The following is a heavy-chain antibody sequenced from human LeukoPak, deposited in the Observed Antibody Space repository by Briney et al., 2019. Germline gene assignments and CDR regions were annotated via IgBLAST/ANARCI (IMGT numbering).Heavy chain of an antibody. CDR3: ARRAADDAFDI. CDR2: IYYSGST. J-gene: IGHJ3*02. Sequence: SETLSLTCTVSGGFINSYYWSWIRQPPGKGLEWIGYIYYSGSTNYNPSLTSRVTISVDRDKNQFSLKLSSVTAADTAMYYCARRAADDAFDIWGQGTMVTVSS. V-gene: IGHV4-59*08. CDR1: GGFINSYY.